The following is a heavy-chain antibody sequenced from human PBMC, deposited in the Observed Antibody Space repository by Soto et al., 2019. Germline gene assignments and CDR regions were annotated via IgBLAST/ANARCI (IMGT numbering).Heavy chain of an antibody. J-gene: IGHJ3*02. CDR2: IYYSGST. V-gene: IGHV4-59*01. Sequence: QVQLQESGPGLVKPSETLSLTCTVSGGSISSYYWSWIRQPPGKGLEWIGYIYYSGSTNYNPSLKSRVTISVDTSKNQFSLKLSSVTAADTAVYYCASSLYGAYPTYDIWGQGTMVTVSS. D-gene: IGHD2-8*01. CDR3: ASSLYGAYPTYDI. CDR1: GGSISSYY.